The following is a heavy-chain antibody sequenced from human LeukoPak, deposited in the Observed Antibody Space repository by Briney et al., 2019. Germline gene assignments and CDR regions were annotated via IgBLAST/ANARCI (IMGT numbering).Heavy chain of an antibody. J-gene: IGHJ4*01. V-gene: IGHV4-4*07. D-gene: IGHD6-19*01. Sequence: SETLSLTCSVSDGSINTYFWSWIRQPAGKGLEWSGRIDSSGTTSLNPSLKSRVTISQDKSKKQFSLKLSSVTAADTAVYYCATGGYSAWCDYWGHGTQVIVSS. CDR2: IDSSGTT. CDR1: DGSINTYF. CDR3: ATGGYSAWCDY.